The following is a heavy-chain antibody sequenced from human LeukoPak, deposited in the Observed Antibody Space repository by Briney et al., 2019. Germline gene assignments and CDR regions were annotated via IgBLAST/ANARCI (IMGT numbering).Heavy chain of an antibody. CDR2: IRYDGSNK. CDR1: GFTFSSYG. Sequence: GGSLRLSCAASGFTFSSYGVHWVRQAPGKGLEWVAFIRYDGSNKYYADSVKGRFTISRDNSKNTLYLQMNSLRAEDTAVYYCAKVYLSQSPFDYWGQGTLVTVSS. J-gene: IGHJ4*02. D-gene: IGHD2-21*01. V-gene: IGHV3-30*02. CDR3: AKVYLSQSPFDY.